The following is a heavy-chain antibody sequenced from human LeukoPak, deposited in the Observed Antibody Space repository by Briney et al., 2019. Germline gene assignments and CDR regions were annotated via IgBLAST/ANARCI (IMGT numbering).Heavy chain of an antibody. CDR1: GGSISSDGYY. V-gene: IGHV4-61*08. J-gene: IGHJ4*02. Sequence: SETLSLTCTVSGGSISSDGYYWSWIRQPPGKGLEWIGYIYHSGSTNYNPSLKSRVTISVDTSNNQFSLKLSSVTAADTAVYYCARRYCSGGSCYSSFDYWGQGTLVTVSS. CDR3: ARRYCSGGSCYSSFDY. D-gene: IGHD2-15*01. CDR2: IYHSGST.